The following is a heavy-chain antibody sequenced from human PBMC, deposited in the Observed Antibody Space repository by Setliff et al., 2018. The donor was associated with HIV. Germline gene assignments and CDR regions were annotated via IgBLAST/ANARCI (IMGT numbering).Heavy chain of an antibody. CDR3: ARRGWGGGWYPDY. CDR2: INPRDSDT. J-gene: IGHJ4*02. V-gene: IGHV5-51*01. CDR1: GYDFTNYW. D-gene: IGHD6-19*01. Sequence: GESLKISCKTSGYDFTNYWIVWVRQMPGNGLEWMGTINPRDSDTTYSPSFQGHVTMSVDKSITTAYLQWSGLKASDTGIYYGARRGWGGGWYPDYWGQGTLVTVSS.